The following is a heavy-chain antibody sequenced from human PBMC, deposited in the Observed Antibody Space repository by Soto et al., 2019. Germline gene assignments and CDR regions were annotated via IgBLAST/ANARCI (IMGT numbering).Heavy chain of an antibody. Sequence: EVQLLESGGGLVQPGGSLRLSCGASGITLSSYAVSWVRQAPGKGLEWVSGIRGSGGSTYYADSVKGRFTISRDNSKNTVYLQMNSLRAEDTAEYYCAKAGRPYYDLCSENWFDHWGQGTLVTVSS. V-gene: IGHV3-23*01. D-gene: IGHD3-3*01. CDR2: IRGSGGST. J-gene: IGHJ5*02. CDR3: AKAGRPYYDLCSENWFDH. CDR1: GITLSSYA.